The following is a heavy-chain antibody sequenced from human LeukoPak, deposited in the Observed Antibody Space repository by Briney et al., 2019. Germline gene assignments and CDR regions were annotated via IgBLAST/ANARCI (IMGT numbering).Heavy chain of an antibody. D-gene: IGHD1-26*01. CDR3: ARVSGSYYSDY. J-gene: IGHJ4*02. Sequence: SETLSLTCTVSGGSISSSDYYWGWIRQPPGKGLEWIGCIYYSGSTYYSPSLRSRVTISVDTSKNQFSLKLNSVTAADTALYYCARVSGSYYSDYWGRGTLVTVSS. CDR2: IYYSGST. V-gene: IGHV4-39*01. CDR1: GGSISSSDYY.